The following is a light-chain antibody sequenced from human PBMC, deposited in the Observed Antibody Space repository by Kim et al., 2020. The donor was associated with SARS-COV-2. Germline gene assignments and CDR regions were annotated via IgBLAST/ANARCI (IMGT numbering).Light chain of an antibody. CDR1: SSDVGDYYY. V-gene: IGLV2-11*01. CDR3: CSYAGTYTFV. CDR2: DVT. Sequence: AVTIPCTRISSDVGDYYYVCWYQQHQGKATTLMIYDVTTRPSGGPARFSSSKSGDAASLTSSGLQAEDEAAYFCCSYAGTYTFVFGGGTQLTVL. J-gene: IGLJ3*02.